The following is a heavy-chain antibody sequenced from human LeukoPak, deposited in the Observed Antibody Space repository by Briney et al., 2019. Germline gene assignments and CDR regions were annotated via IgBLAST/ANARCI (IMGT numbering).Heavy chain of an antibody. CDR3: ARVPIGGTGATFDY. CDR1: GFTFDDYG. J-gene: IGHJ4*02. Sequence: GGSLRLSCAASGFTFDDYGMTWVRQAPGKGLEWVSSISSSSSYIYYADSVKGRFTISRDNAKNSLYLQVNSLRAEDTAVYCCARVPIGGTGATFDYWGQGTLVTVSS. V-gene: IGHV3-21*01. D-gene: IGHD2-15*01. CDR2: ISSSSSYI.